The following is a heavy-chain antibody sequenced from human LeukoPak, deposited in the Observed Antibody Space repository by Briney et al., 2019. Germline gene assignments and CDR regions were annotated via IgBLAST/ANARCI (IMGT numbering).Heavy chain of an antibody. CDR1: GYTFTRYY. D-gene: IGHD1-14*01. Sequence: ASVKVSCKAFGYTFTRYYMHWVRQAPGQGPEWMGVISPSGGSTTYAQKFQGRVTLTRDTSISTAYMELSRLRSDDTAVYYCARRGTRDRTSPLWFDPWGQGTLVTVSS. V-gene: IGHV1-46*01. J-gene: IGHJ5*02. CDR2: ISPSGGST. CDR3: ARRGTRDRTSPLWFDP.